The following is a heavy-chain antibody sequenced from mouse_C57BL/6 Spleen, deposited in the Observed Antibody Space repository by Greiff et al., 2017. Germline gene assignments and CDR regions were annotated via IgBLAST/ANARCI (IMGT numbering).Heavy chain of an antibody. CDR1: GFTFSSYA. D-gene: IGHD2-1*01. CDR3: AREKNGNYGGFAY. Sequence: EVQRVESGGGLVKPGGSLKLSCAASGFTFSSYAMSWVRQTPEKRLEWVATISDGGSYTYYPDNVKGRFTISRDNAKNHLYLQMSHLKSEDTAMYYCAREKNGNYGGFAYWGQGTLVTVSA. CDR2: ISDGGSYT. V-gene: IGHV5-4*01. J-gene: IGHJ3*01.